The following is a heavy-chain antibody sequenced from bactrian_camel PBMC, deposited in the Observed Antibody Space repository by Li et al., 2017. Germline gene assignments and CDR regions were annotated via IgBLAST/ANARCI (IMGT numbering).Heavy chain of an antibody. J-gene: IGHJ4*01. V-gene: IGHV3S63*01. CDR1: AYTISMA. D-gene: IGHD7*01. CDR2: ISTQGGTI. CDR3: ATRKVGTESRASDY. Sequence: HVQLVESGGGSVQAGGSLTLSCAGSAYTISMAWFRLAPTKEREGVAYISTQGGTISYTDSVKGRFTISRDNAKNTLYLQLNSLKTEDTAMYYCATRKVGTESRASDYWGQGTQVTVS.